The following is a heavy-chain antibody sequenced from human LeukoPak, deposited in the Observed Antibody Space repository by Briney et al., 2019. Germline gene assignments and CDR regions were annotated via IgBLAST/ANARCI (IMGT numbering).Heavy chain of an antibody. Sequence: SQTLSLTCSVSGASISINDHYWTWIRQPPGKGLEWIGYIYHGGMTDYNPSLESRVIISVDTSKNQFYLNLKSVTAADTALYYCARADFGWDYDYWGQGTLVTVTS. J-gene: IGHJ4*02. CDR1: GASISINDHY. D-gene: IGHD4-17*01. CDR2: IYHGGMT. CDR3: ARADFGWDYDY. V-gene: IGHV4-30-4*08.